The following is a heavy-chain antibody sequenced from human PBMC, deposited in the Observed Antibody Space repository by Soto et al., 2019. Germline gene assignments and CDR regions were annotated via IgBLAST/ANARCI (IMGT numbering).Heavy chain of an antibody. CDR1: GYTFTSYG. J-gene: IGHJ6*02. CDR3: ARVVYCISTSCYYGMDV. V-gene: IGHV1-18*01. CDR2: ISAYNGNT. Sequence: GSVKVSCKASGYTFTSYGISWVRQAPGQGLEWMGWISAYNGNTNYAQKLQGRVTMTTDTSTSTAYMELRSLRSDDTAVYYCARVVYCISTSCYYGMDVWGQGTTVTVSS. D-gene: IGHD2-2*01.